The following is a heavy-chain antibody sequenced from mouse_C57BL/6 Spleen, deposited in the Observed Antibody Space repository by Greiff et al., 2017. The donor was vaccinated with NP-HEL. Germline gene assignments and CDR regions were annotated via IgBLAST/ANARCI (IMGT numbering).Heavy chain of an antibody. J-gene: IGHJ2*01. Sequence: QVQLQQPGAELVMPGASVKLSCKASGYTFTSYWMHWVKQRPGQGLEWIGEIDPSDSYTNYNQKFKGKSTLTVDKSSSTAYMQLSSLTSEDSAVYYCARGGAYYSYFDYWGQGTTLTVSS. CDR1: GYTFTSYW. D-gene: IGHD2-12*01. V-gene: IGHV1-69*01. CDR2: IDPSDSYT. CDR3: ARGGAYYSYFDY.